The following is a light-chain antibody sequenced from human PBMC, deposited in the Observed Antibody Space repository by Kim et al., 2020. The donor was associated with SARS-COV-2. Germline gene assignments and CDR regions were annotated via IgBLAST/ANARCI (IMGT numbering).Light chain of an antibody. CDR3: QQDSPP. CDR2: GAS. V-gene: IGKV3D-7*01. CDR1: QSVSSSY. J-gene: IGKJ4*01. Sequence: LALAPGERATLSCRASQSVSSSYLSWYQQKPGQAPRLLIYGASTRATGIPARFSGSGSGTDFTLTISSLQPEDFAVYYCQQDSPPFGGGTKVDIK.